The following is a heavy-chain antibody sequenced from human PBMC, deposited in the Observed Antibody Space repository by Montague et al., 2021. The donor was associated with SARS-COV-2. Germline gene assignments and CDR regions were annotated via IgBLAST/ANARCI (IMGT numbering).Heavy chain of an antibody. CDR3: ARGGFNHGFDV. Sequence: SLRLSCAASGFNFRSYYIHLVRQAPGSALVWVSRIDNDGRGTIYADSVKGRFTISRDNAKNTLFLQMNSLRADDTAVYYCARGGFNHGFDVWGQGTVVTVSS. CDR1: GFNFRSYY. CDR2: IDNDGRGT. J-gene: IGHJ3*01. V-gene: IGHV3-74*01.